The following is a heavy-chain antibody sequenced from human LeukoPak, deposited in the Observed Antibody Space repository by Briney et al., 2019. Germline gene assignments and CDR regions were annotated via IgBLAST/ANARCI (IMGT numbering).Heavy chain of an antibody. CDR1: GGSISTYY. CDR3: ARDRGSRVSVDY. V-gene: IGHV4-4*07. J-gene: IGHJ4*02. CDR2: IHSSGTT. D-gene: IGHD1-26*01. Sequence: SETLSLTCTVSGGSISTYYWSWIRQPAGKGLEWIGRIHSSGTTNYSPSLKSRVTMSLDTSKNQFSLKLSSVTAADTAVYYCARDRGSRVSVDYWGQGTLVTVSS.